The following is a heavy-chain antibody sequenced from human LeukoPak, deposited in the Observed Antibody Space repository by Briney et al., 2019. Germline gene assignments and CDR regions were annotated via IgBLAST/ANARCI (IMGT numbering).Heavy chain of an antibody. D-gene: IGHD3-22*01. J-gene: IGHJ3*01. CDR1: GGSISSSNW. CDR3: ARARVYDSSGYAD. CDR2: IYHSGST. Sequence: SGTLSLTCAVSGGSISSSNWWSWVRQPPGKGLEWIGEIYHSGSTNYNPSLKSRVTISVDKSKNQFSLKLSSVTAADTAVYYCARARVYDSSGYADWGQGTMVTVSS. V-gene: IGHV4-4*02.